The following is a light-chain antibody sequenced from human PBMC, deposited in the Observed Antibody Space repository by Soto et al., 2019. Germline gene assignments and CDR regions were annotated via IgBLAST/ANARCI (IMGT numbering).Light chain of an antibody. V-gene: IGLV1-44*01. J-gene: IGLJ2*01. CDR1: SSNIGSNT. CDR2: SNN. CDR3: AAWDDSLNGPVV. Sequence: QSVLTQPPSASGTPGQRVTISCSGCSSNIGSNTVNWYQQLPGTAPKLLIYSNNQRPSGVPDRFSGSKSGTSASLAISGLQSKDEADYYCAAWDDSLNGPVVFGGGTKLTVL.